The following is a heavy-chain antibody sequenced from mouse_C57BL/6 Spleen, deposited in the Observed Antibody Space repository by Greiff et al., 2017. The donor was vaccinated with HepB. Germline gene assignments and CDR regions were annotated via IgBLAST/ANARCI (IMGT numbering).Heavy chain of an antibody. CDR1: GYAFTNYL. CDR3: ARVVTEGLYAMDY. V-gene: IGHV1-54*01. CDR2: INPGSGGT. Sequence: QVQLQQSGAELVRPGTSVKVSCKASGYAFTNYLIEWVKQRPGQGLEWIGVINPGSGGTNYNEKFKGKATLTADKSSSTAYMQLGSLTSEDSAVYFCARVVTEGLYAMDYWGQGTSVTVSS. J-gene: IGHJ4*01. D-gene: IGHD2-2*01.